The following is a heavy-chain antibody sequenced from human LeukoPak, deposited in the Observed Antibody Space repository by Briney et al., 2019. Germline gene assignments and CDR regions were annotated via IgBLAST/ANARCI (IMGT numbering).Heavy chain of an antibody. CDR3: AKDVAGVRGVRGGFDY. D-gene: IGHD3-10*01. CDR1: GFTFSSYA. J-gene: IGHJ4*02. Sequence: GGSLRLSCAASGFTFSSYAMSWVRQAPGEGLEGLSATGGSGVSTYYAHSVKGRFPISRDHSKNPLSLQMNSLNAGDTAIYYCAKDVAGVRGVRGGFDYWGQGTLVTVSS. V-gene: IGHV3-23*01. CDR2: TGGSGVST.